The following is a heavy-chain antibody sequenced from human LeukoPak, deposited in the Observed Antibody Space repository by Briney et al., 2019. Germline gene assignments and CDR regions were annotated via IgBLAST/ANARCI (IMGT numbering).Heavy chain of an antibody. CDR2: IYYSGST. V-gene: IGHV4-59*01. CDR3: ARAWYYDSSGYYFGPNWFDP. J-gene: IGHJ5*02. D-gene: IGHD3-22*01. Sequence: PSETLSLTCTVSGGSISSYYWSWIRQPPGKGLEWIGYIYYSGSTNYNPSLKSRVTISVDTSKNQFSPKLSSVTAADTAVYYCARAWYYDSSGYYFGPNWFDPWGQGTLVTVSS. CDR1: GGSISSYY.